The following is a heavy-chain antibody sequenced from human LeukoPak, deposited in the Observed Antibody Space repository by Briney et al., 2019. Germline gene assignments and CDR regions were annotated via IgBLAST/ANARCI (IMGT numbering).Heavy chain of an antibody. D-gene: IGHD3-10*01. V-gene: IGHV3-48*03. CDR1: GFTFSSYE. Sequence: GGSLRLSCAASGFTFSSYEMNWVCQAPGKGLEWVSYITSSSSSRYYADSVKGRFTISRDNAKNSLYLQMNSLRAEDTAVYYCAREGSHDAFDIWGQGTMVTVSS. CDR3: AREGSHDAFDI. CDR2: ITSSSSSR. J-gene: IGHJ3*02.